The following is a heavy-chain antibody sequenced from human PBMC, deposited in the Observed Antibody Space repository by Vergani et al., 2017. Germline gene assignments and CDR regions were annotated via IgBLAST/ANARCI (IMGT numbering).Heavy chain of an antibody. CDR3: APMGRDSDY. D-gene: IGHD3-10*01. J-gene: IGHJ4*02. CDR1: GFTFSSYS. V-gene: IGHV3-21*01. Sequence: VQLVESGGGVVQPGRSLRLSCAASGFTFSSYSMNWVRQAPGKGLEWVSSISSSSSYIYYADSVKGRFTISRDNAKNSLYLQMNSLRAEDTAVYYCAPMGRDSDYWGQGTLVTVSS. CDR2: ISSSSSYI.